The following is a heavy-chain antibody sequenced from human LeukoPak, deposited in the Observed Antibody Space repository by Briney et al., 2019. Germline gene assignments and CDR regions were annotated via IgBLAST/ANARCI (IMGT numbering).Heavy chain of an antibody. CDR3: ARDPFWVYGFWSGPCGMDV. D-gene: IGHD3-3*01. Sequence: YANSVKGRFTISRDNSKNTLYLQMGSLRAEDMAVYYCARDPFWVYGFWSGPCGMDVWGQGTTVSVSS. V-gene: IGHV3-64*01. J-gene: IGHJ6*02.